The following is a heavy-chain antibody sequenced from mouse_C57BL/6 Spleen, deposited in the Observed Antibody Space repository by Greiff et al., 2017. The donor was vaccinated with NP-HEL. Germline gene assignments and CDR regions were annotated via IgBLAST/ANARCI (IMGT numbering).Heavy chain of an antibody. CDR1: GYSFTGYF. D-gene: IGHD2-3*01. Sequence: VQLQQSGPELVKPGDSVKISCKASGYSFTGYFMNWVMQSHGKSLEWIGRINPYNGDTFYNQKFKGKATLTVDKSSSTAHMELRSLTSEDSAVYYCARGYDGYYVLFDYWGQGTTLTVSS. V-gene: IGHV1-20*01. CDR3: ARGYDGYYVLFDY. CDR2: INPYNGDT. J-gene: IGHJ2*01.